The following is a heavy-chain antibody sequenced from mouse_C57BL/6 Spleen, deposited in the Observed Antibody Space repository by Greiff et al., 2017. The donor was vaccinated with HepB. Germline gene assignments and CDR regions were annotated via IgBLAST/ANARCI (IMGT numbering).Heavy chain of an antibody. J-gene: IGHJ2*01. CDR2: IYPGSGST. CDR3: ARRIYDDYDGYYFDY. V-gene: IGHV1-55*01. D-gene: IGHD2-4*01. Sequence: VQLQQSGAELVKPGASVKMSCKASGYTFTSYWITWVKQRPGQGLEWIGDIYPGSGSTNYNEKFKSKATLTVDTSSSTAYMQLSSLTSEDSAVYYCARRIYDDYDGYYFDYWGQGTTLTVSS. CDR1: GYTFTSYW.